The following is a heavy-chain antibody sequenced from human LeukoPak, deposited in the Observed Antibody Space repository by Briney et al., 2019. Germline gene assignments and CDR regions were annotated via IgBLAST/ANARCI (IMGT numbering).Heavy chain of an antibody. CDR2: IYYSGST. J-gene: IGHJ4*02. D-gene: IGHD3-3*01. Sequence: SETLSLTCTVSGGSISSSSYYWGWIRQPPGKGLEWIGSIYYSGSTYYNPSLKSRVTISVDTPKNQFSLKLSSVTAADTAVYYCARQWGHYDFWSGYQYYFDYWGQGTLVTVSS. V-gene: IGHV4-39*01. CDR3: ARQWGHYDFWSGYQYYFDY. CDR1: GGSISSSSYY.